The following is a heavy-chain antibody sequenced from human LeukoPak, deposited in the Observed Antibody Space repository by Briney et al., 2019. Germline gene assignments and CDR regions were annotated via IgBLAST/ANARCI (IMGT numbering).Heavy chain of an antibody. D-gene: IGHD3-16*01. Sequence: PSETLSLTCTVSGGSISSYYWSWIRQPPGKGLEWIGYIYYSGSTNYNPSLKSRVTISVDTSKNQFSLKLSSVTAADTAVYYCARSFQPSTSWYFDLWGRGTLVTVSS. CDR1: GGSISSYY. V-gene: IGHV4-59*01. CDR2: IYYSGST. CDR3: ARSFQPSTSWYFDL. J-gene: IGHJ2*01.